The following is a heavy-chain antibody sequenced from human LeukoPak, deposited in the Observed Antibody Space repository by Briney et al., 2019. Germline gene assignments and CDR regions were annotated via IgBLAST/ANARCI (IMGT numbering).Heavy chain of an antibody. D-gene: IGHD3-16*01. CDR3: VRGSTLRHYQY. CDR1: GGSISSSTYY. V-gene: IGHV4-39*01. CDR2: IYYSGST. Sequence: SETLSLTCTVSGGSISSSTYYWGWNRRPPGKGLEWIGSIYYSGSTYYNPSLKSRVTVSADTSKNQFSLNLSSVTAADTAVYYCVRGSTLRHYQYWGQGTLVTVSS. J-gene: IGHJ4*02.